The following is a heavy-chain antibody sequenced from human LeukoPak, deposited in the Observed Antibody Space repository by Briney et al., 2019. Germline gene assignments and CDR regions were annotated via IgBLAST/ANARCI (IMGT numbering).Heavy chain of an antibody. J-gene: IGHJ4*02. CDR1: GFTFSSYT. Sequence: KSGGSLRLSCVASGFTFSSYTMNWVRQAPGKGLEWVSSISSSSSYIYYADSVKSRFTISRDNAKNSLYLQMNSLRAEGTAVYYCARGMQLWYTDYWGQGTLVTVSS. CDR2: ISSSSSYI. V-gene: IGHV3-21*01. CDR3: ARGMQLWYTDY. D-gene: IGHD5-18*01.